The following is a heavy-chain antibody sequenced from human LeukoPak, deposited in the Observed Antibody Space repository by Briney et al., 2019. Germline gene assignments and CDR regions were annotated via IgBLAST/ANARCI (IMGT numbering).Heavy chain of an antibody. CDR2: TSYIGST. J-gene: IGHJ3*02. D-gene: IGHD4-17*01. Sequence: SETLSLTCTVSGDSFSSHYWTWIRQPPGKGLEWIGYTSYIGSTNYNPSLKSRVTISIDTSKNQFSLKLSSVTAADTAVYYCARDLVTVTKGFDIWGQGTMVSVSS. CDR3: ARDLVTVTKGFDI. V-gene: IGHV4-59*11. CDR1: GDSFSSHY.